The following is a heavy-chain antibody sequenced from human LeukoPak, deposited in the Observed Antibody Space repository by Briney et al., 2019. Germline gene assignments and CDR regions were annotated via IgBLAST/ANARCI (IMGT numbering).Heavy chain of an antibody. Sequence: GGSLRLSCATSGFTISSIYMSWVRQAQGKGLEWVSVIYGGSTTYYADSVKGRFTISRDNSKNTLFLQMNSLRVEDTAVYYCALALAISGFNYFDYWGQGTLVTVSS. CDR2: IYGGSTT. J-gene: IGHJ4*02. D-gene: IGHD5-12*01. CDR1: GFTISSIY. CDR3: ALALAISGFNYFDY. V-gene: IGHV3-66*01.